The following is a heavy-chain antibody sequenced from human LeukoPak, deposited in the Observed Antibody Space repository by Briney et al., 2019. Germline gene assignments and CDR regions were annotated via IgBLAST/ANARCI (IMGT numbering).Heavy chain of an antibody. Sequence: SETLSLTCTVSGGSISSGGYYWSWIRQHPRKGLEWIGYIYYSGSTYYNPSLKSRVTISVDTSKSQFSLKLSSVTAADTAVYYCARVLFSSGSTFDYWGQGTLVTVSS. CDR1: GGSISSGGYY. CDR2: IYYSGST. J-gene: IGHJ4*02. V-gene: IGHV4-31*03. D-gene: IGHD3-10*01. CDR3: ARVLFSSGSTFDY.